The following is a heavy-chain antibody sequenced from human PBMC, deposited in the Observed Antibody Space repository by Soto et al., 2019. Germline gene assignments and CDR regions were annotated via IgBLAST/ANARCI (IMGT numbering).Heavy chain of an antibody. V-gene: IGHV3-48*03. CDR2: TDKSGSTI. Sequence: QLVESGGGLVQTGGSLRLSCAASGFALSSYDMNWVRQAPGKGLEWLSYTDKSGSTIYYADSLQGRFTISRDNAKSSLYLQMSGLRAEDTAIYYCATERSGIDYWGQGTLVTVSS. CDR3: ATERSGIDY. CDR1: GFALSSYD. D-gene: IGHD3-3*01. J-gene: IGHJ4*02.